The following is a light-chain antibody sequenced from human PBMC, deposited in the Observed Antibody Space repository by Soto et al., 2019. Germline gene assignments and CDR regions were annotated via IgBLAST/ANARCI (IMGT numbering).Light chain of an antibody. V-gene: IGLV2-23*01. Sequence: QSALTQPASVSGSPGQSITISCTGISNDVGTYNLVSWYQHHPGKAPKLIIYEASKRPSGVPNRFSGSKSGNTASLTIAWLHAEDEADYDCCSYGRSVVFGGGTKLTVL. CDR3: CSYGRSVV. J-gene: IGLJ2*01. CDR2: EAS. CDR1: SNDVGTYNL.